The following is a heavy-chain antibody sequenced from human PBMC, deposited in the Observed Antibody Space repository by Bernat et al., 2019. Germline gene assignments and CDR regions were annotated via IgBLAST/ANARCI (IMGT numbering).Heavy chain of an antibody. D-gene: IGHD3-22*01. Sequence: QVQLVQSGAELKKPGASVKVSCKTSGYTFTSYSMNWVRQAPGQSLEWVGWINVGNGDTKYSQNFQGRVTITRDTSASTVYMELSSLRSEDTAVYHCARGRLNETSGIYLPVDSWGQGTLVTVSS. J-gene: IGHJ4*02. CDR2: INVGNGDT. V-gene: IGHV1-3*01. CDR3: ARGRLNETSGIYLPVDS. CDR1: GYTFTSYS.